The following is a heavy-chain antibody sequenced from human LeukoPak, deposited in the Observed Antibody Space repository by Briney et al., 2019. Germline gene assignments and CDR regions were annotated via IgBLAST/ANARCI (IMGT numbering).Heavy chain of an antibody. CDR3: ARDSHSGWYYFDY. J-gene: IGHJ4*02. D-gene: IGHD6-19*01. Sequence: PGRSLRLSCAASGFTFSSYGMHWVRQAPGKGLEWVAVIWYDGSNTYYADSVKGRFTISRDNFKNILYLQMNSLRAEDTAVYYCARDSHSGWYYFDYWGQGTLVTVSS. CDR2: IWYDGSNT. CDR1: GFTFSSYG. V-gene: IGHV3-33*01.